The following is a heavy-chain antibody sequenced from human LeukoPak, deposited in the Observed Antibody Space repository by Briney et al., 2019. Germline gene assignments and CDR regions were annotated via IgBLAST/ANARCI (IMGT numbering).Heavy chain of an antibody. CDR2: IRYDGSTK. D-gene: IGHD3-16*02. V-gene: IGHV3-30*02. J-gene: IGHJ6*03. Sequence: GGSLRLSCAASGFIFMNYGMHWVRQAPGKGLEWVAFIRYDGSTKSYAASVKGRFTISRDNSENTLYLQMSSLGPEDTAVYYCAKDVSSGMDVWGKGTTVTVSS. CDR1: GFIFMNYG. CDR3: AKDVSSGMDV.